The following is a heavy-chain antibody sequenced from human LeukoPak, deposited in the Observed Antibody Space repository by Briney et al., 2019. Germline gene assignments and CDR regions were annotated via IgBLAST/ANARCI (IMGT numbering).Heavy chain of an antibody. J-gene: IGHJ4*02. CDR2: IHSSGTIK. D-gene: IGHD6-19*01. CDR3: ALLAVASDFDY. V-gene: IGHV3-48*03. Sequence: PGGSLRLSCAVSGFPFSIYEMNWVRQAPGKGLEWVSNIHSSGTIKYYADSVKGRFSISRDNAKSSLHLQMNSLRVEDTAVYYCALLAVASDFDYWGQGALVTVSS. CDR1: GFPFSIYE.